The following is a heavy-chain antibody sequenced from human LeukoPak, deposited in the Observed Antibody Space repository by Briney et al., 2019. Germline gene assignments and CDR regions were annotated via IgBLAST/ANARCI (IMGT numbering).Heavy chain of an antibody. Sequence: PSETLSLTCAVYGGSFSGYYWSWIRQPPGKGLEWIGEINHSGSTNYNPSLKSRVTISVDTSKNQFSLKLSSVTAADTAVYYCARAYRSGHYYYYYYMDVWGKGTTVTVSS. J-gene: IGHJ6*03. CDR1: GGSFSGYY. CDR3: ARAYRSGHYYYYYYMDV. V-gene: IGHV4-34*01. CDR2: INHSGST. D-gene: IGHD3-10*01.